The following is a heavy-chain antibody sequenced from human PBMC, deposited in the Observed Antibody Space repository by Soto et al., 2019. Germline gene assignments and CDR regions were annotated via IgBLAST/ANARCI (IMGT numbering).Heavy chain of an antibody. Sequence: EVQLVESGGGLVQPGGSLRLSCAASGFTFSPFWMHWVRQVPGKGPVWVSRINSEGNSTSYADSVKGRFTMSRDNAKNTVYRQMNSLRAEDTVVYYCARGSNHFDYWGQGTLVTVSS. V-gene: IGHV3-74*01. J-gene: IGHJ4*02. CDR2: INSEGNST. CDR1: GFTFSPFW. D-gene: IGHD4-4*01. CDR3: ARGSNHFDY.